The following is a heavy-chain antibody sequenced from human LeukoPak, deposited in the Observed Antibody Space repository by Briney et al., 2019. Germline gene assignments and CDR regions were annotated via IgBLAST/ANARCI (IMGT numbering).Heavy chain of an antibody. CDR3: ARVGSGWYDNWFDP. D-gene: IGHD6-19*01. J-gene: IGHJ5*02. CDR2: TYYRSKWYN. V-gene: IGHV6-1*01. Sequence: SQTLSLTCAISGDSVSSNSAARNCIRQTPSRGLEWLGRTYYRSKWYNDYAVSVKSRITINPDTSKNQFSLQLNSVTPEDTAVYYCARVGSGWYDNWFDPWGQGPLVTVSS. CDR1: GDSVSSNSAA.